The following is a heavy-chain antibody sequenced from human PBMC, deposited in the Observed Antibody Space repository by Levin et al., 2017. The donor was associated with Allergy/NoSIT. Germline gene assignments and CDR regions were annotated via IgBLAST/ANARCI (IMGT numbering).Heavy chain of an antibody. V-gene: IGHV3-30-3*01. J-gene: IGHJ4*02. CDR1: GFTFSSYA. CDR3: AREVLVEMATMPDY. D-gene: IGHD5-24*01. Sequence: GESLKISCAASGFTFSSYAMHWVRQAPGKGLEWVAVISYDGSNKYYADSVKGRFTISRDNSKNTLYLQMNSLRAEDTAVYYCAREVLVEMATMPDYWGQGTLVTVSS. CDR2: ISYDGSNK.